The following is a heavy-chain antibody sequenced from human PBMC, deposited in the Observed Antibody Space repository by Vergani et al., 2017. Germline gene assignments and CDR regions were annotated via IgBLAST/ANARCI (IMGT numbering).Heavy chain of an antibody. Sequence: VQLLQSGGGVIQPGGSVRLSCAASGFTFSACHMTWVRQAPGKGLEWVSMTWYEGNNNYYADSVKGRFTISKDISKNTLYLQMNSLRGDDTAVYYCARETIDTPPSLDYWGQGTLVTVSS. V-gene: IGHV3-33*08. J-gene: IGHJ4*02. CDR2: TWYEGNNN. D-gene: IGHD4/OR15-4a*01. CDR3: ARETIDTPPSLDY. CDR1: GFTFSACH.